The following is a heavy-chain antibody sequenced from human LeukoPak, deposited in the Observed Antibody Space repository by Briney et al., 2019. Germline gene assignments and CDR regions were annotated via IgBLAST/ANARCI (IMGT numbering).Heavy chain of an antibody. D-gene: IGHD3-10*01. V-gene: IGHV1-18*01. J-gene: IGHJ4*02. CDR1: GYTFTSYG. Sequence: ASVKVSCKASGYTFTSYGISWVRQAPGQGLEGMGWISAYNGNTNYAQKLQGRVTMTTDTSTSTAYMELRSLSSDDTAVYYCAREITLVRGVIITTYFDYWGQGTLVTVSS. CDR3: AREITLVRGVIITTYFDY. CDR2: ISAYNGNT.